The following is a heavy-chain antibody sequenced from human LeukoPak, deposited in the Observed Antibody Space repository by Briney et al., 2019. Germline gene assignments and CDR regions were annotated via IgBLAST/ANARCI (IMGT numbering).Heavy chain of an antibody. J-gene: IGHJ4*02. CDR1: GFTFSYYY. Sequence: PGGSLRLSCAASGFTFSYYYMSWIRQAPGKGLEGVSYIDSSGSSTFYADSVKGRFTIARDNAKNSLYLQMNGLRADDTAVYYCASRYSPFDFWGQGTLVTVSS. V-gene: IGHV3-11*04. CDR3: ASRYSPFDF. CDR2: IDSSGSST. D-gene: IGHD5-18*01.